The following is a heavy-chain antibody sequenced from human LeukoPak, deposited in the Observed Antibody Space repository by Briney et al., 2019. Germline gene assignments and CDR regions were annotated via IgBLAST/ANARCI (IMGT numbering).Heavy chain of an antibody. J-gene: IGHJ4*02. V-gene: IGHV3-30*18. Sequence: GGSLRLSCTASKFTFSHYGMQWVRQAPGKGLEWVAVISSDGSIKVYADSVKGRFTLSRDNSINTVDLQMNSLRAEDTAVYYCVKEYHSRGFGAYFDYWGQGTLVTVSS. CDR3: VKEYHSRGFGAYFDY. D-gene: IGHD3-3*01. CDR2: ISSDGSIK. CDR1: KFTFSHYG.